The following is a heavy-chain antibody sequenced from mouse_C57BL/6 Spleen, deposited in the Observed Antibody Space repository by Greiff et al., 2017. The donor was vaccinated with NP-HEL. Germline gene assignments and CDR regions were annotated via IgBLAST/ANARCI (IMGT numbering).Heavy chain of an antibody. D-gene: IGHD2-4*01. CDR1: GYTFTSYW. CDR2: IYPGNSDT. CDR3: TRPYLYDYDRAWFAY. V-gene: IGHV1-5*01. J-gene: IGHJ3*01. Sequence: VQLQQSGTVLARPGASAKMSCKTSGYTFTSYWMHWVKQRPGQGLEWIGAIYPGNSDTSYNQKFKGKAKLTAVTSASTAYMELSSLTNEDSAVYYCTRPYLYDYDRAWFAYWGQGTLVTVSA.